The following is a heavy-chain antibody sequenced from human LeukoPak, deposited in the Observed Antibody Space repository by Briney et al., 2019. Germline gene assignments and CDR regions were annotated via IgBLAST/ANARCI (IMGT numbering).Heavy chain of an antibody. CDR1: GFPFDAFA. CDR3: ARVTGEGYYYYGMDV. CDR2: ISWNSERI. J-gene: IGHJ6*02. D-gene: IGHD1-20*01. V-gene: IGHV3-9*01. Sequence: GGSLRLSCAASGFPFDAFAMHWVRQGPGKGLEWVAGISWNSERIGYEDSVKGRFTISRDNAENYLYLQMNSLRAEDTAVYYCARVTGEGYYYYGMDVWGQGTTVTVSS.